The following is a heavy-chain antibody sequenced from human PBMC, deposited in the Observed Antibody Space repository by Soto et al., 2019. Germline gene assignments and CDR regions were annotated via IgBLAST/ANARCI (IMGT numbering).Heavy chain of an antibody. CDR2: ISSSSSTI. CDR3: AREVGLLNWFDP. D-gene: IGHD1-26*01. CDR1: GFTFSSYS. Sequence: EVQLVESGGGLVQPGGSLRLSCAASGFTFSSYSMNWVRQAPGKGLEWVSYISSSSSTIYYADSVKGRFTISRDNAKNSLYLQMSSLRAEDRAVYYCAREVGLLNWFDPWGQGTLVTVSS. V-gene: IGHV3-48*01. J-gene: IGHJ5*02.